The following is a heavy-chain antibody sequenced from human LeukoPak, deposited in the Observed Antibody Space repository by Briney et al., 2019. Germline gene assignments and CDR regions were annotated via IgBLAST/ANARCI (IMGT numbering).Heavy chain of an antibody. CDR1: GFTFSSYA. CDR3: ADGDSGYGPGGDFDY. Sequence: GGSLRLSCAAPGFTFSSYAMSWVRQAPGKGLEWVSAISGSGGSTYYADSVKGRFTISRDNSKNTLYLQMNSLRAEDTAVYYCADGDSGYGPGGDFDYWGQGTLVTVSS. CDR2: ISGSGGST. J-gene: IGHJ4*02. D-gene: IGHD3-10*01. V-gene: IGHV3-23*01.